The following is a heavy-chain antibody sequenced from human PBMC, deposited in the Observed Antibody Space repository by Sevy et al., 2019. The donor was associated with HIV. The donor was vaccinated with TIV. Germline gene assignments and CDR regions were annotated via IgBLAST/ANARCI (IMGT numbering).Heavy chain of an antibody. D-gene: IGHD3-16*01. CDR2: INTNSGDTGT. J-gene: IGHJ4*02. CDR1: GYTFTGNY. CDR3: AREGYDVWAAYSTPYFDY. Sequence: ASVKVSCKTSGYTFTGNYIHWVRQAPGQGLEWMGWINTNSGDTGTKYAQKFQGRVTMTSDRSINTVYMHLTRLSPDEMTVYYCAREGYDVWAAYSTPYFDYWGQGTLVSVSS. V-gene: IGHV1-2*02.